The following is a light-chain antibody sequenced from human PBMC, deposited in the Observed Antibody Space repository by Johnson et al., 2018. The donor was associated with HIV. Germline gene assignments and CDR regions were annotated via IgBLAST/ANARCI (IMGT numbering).Light chain of an antibody. V-gene: IGLV1-51*01. CDR2: DNN. Sequence: QSVLTQPPSVSAAPGQKVTVSCSGSNTNIGNDFVSWYQQLPGKAPRLLIYDNNKRPSGIPDRFSGSKSGTSATLGITGLQTGDEADYYCVGLDSSLSGYVFGTGTTVTVL. CDR3: VGLDSSLSGYV. J-gene: IGLJ1*01. CDR1: NTNIGNDF.